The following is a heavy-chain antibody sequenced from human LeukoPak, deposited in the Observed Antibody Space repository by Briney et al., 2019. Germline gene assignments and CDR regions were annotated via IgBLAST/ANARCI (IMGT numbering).Heavy chain of an antibody. CDR1: GYTFTSHD. V-gene: IGHV1-8*01. Sequence: ASVKVSCKASGYTFTSHDINWVRQAAGQGLEWMGWMNPNSGNKGYAQKFQGRVNMTRNTSTSTAYMELSSLRSEDTAVYYCARGPITSGSYYDYYYNYNMDVWGQGTTVTVS. D-gene: IGHD3-10*01. CDR2: MNPNSGNK. J-gene: IGHJ6*02. CDR3: ARGPITSGSYYDYYYNYNMDV.